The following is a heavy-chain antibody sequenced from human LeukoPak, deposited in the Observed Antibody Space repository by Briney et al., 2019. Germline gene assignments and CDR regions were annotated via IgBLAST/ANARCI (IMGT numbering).Heavy chain of an antibody. CDR3: ARLGTDFWSGYYGSDNWFDP. D-gene: IGHD3-3*01. Sequence: ASVKVSCKASGYTFTGYYMHWVRQAPGQGLEWMGWINPNSGATNYAQKFQGRVTMTRDTSISTAYMELSRLRSDDTAVYYCARLGTDFWSGYYGSDNWFDPWGQGTLVTVSS. J-gene: IGHJ5*02. CDR1: GYTFTGYY. CDR2: INPNSGAT. V-gene: IGHV1-2*02.